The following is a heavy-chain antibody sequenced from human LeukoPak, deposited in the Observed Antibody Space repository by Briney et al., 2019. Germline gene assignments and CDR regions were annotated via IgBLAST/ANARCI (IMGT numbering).Heavy chain of an antibody. V-gene: IGHV3-7*01. CDR2: IKQDGSEK. Sequence: GGSLRLSCAASGFTFSSYWMTWVRLAPGKGLEWVAHIKQDGSEKYYVDSVKGRFTISRDNAKNSLYLQMNSLRAEDTAVYYCASDSSGYYFAFWGQGTRVTVCS. J-gene: IGHJ4*02. D-gene: IGHD3-22*01. CDR1: GFTFSSYW. CDR3: ASDSSGYYFAF.